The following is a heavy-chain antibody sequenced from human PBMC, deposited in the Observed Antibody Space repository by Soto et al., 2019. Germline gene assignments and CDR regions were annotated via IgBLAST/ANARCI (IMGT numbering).Heavy chain of an antibody. CDR1: GFTFDNYA. CDR3: AKEMGWDCSSPHFDY. Sequence: EVQLVESGGVLVQPGRSLRLSCAASGFTFDNYAMHWVRQAPGKGLEWVSGISWNSDTINYADSVKGRFTISRDNAKNSLYLQMNSLRAEDTALYYCAKEMGWDCSSPHFDYWGQGTLVTVSS. V-gene: IGHV3-9*01. J-gene: IGHJ4*02. D-gene: IGHD6-6*01. CDR2: ISWNSDTI.